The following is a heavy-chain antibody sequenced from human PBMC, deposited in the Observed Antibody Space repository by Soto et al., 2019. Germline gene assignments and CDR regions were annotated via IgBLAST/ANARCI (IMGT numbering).Heavy chain of an antibody. D-gene: IGHD3-10*01. Sequence: SETLSLTYTVSGGSISSYYWSWIRQPPGKGLEWIGYIYYSGSTNYNPSLKSRVTISVDTSKNQFSLKLSSVTAADTAVYYCAREGRQYYYYYYGMDVWGQGTTVTVSS. CDR2: IYYSGST. V-gene: IGHV4-59*01. CDR1: GGSISSYY. J-gene: IGHJ6*02. CDR3: AREGRQYYYYYYGMDV.